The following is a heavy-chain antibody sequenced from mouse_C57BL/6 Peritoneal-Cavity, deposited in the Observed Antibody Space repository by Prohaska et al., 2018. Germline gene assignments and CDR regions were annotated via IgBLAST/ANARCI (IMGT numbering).Heavy chain of an antibody. J-gene: IGHJ3*01. CDR1: GHAFSSSW. V-gene: IGHV1-82*01. CDR3: AGGEGAWFAY. Sequence: PGASVKISCKASGHAFSSSWMNWVKQRPGKGLEWIGRIYPGDGDTNYNGKFKGKATLTADKSSSTAYMQLSSLTSEYSAVYFCAGGEGAWFAYWGQGTLVTVYA. CDR2: IYPGDGDT.